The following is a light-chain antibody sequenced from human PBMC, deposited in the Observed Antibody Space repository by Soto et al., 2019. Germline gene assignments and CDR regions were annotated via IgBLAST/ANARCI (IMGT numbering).Light chain of an antibody. CDR1: QDIAIY. CDR2: AAS. V-gene: IGKV1-9*01. J-gene: IGKJ4*01. CDR3: QQYYSYPLT. Sequence: IQLTQSPSSLPASVGDRVTITCRASQDIAIYLAWYQQKPGEAPKLLIYAASTLYGGVPSRFSGSGSGTDFTLTISCLQSEDFATYYCQQYYSYPLTFGGGTKVDIK.